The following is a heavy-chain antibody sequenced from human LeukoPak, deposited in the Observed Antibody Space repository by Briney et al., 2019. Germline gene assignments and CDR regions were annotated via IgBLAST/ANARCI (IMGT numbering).Heavy chain of an antibody. J-gene: IGHJ4*02. D-gene: IGHD4-17*01. V-gene: IGHV3-23*01. Sequence: QPGGSLRLSCAASGFPFSTYGISWVRQAPGKGLEWVSAITGSGDFAKYADSVRGRFTISRDNSKNTVYLQINSLTVEDTALYYCTKRITATAPFDSWGQGALVIVSS. CDR3: TKRITATAPFDS. CDR2: ITGSGDFA. CDR1: GFPFSTYG.